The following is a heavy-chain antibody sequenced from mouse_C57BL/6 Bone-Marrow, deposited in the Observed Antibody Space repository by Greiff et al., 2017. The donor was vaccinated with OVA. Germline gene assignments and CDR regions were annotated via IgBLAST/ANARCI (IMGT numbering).Heavy chain of an antibody. D-gene: IGHD1-1*01. CDR3: ARDYGSSFDY. CDR1: GYTFTSYW. Sequence: VQLQQPGAELVKPGASVKMSCKASGYTFTSYWITWVKQRPGQGLEWIGDIYPGSGSTNYNEKFKSKATLTVDTSSSTAYMHLSSLTSDDSAVYYCARDYGSSFDYWGQGTTLTVSS. V-gene: IGHV1-55*01. J-gene: IGHJ2*01. CDR2: IYPGSGST.